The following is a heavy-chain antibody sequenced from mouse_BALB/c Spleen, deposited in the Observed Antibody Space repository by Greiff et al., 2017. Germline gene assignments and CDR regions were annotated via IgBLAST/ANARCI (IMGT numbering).Heavy chain of an antibody. CDR3: AAYYPYAMDY. Sequence: EVQLQQSGAELVRPGALVKLSCKASGFNIKDYYMHWVKQRPEQGLEWIGWIDPENGNTIYDPKFQGKASITADTSSNTAYLQLSSLTSEDTAVYYCAAYYPYAMDYWGQGTSVTVSS. J-gene: IGHJ4*01. CDR2: IDPENGNT. D-gene: IGHD2-10*01. CDR1: GFNIKDYY. V-gene: IGHV14-1*02.